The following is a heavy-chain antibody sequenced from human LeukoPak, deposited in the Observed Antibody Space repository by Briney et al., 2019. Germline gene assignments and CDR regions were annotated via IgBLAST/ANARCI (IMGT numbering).Heavy chain of an antibody. D-gene: IGHD1-26*01. V-gene: IGHV4-38-2*01. Sequence: SETLSLTCAVSGYSISSGYYWGWIRQPPGKGLEWIGSIYRSGSTYYNPSLKSRVTISVDTSKNQFSLKLTSVTGADTAVYYCATLSGSYHPFDYWGQGTLVTVSS. CDR3: ATLSGSYHPFDY. CDR1: GYSISSGYY. CDR2: IYRSGST. J-gene: IGHJ4*02.